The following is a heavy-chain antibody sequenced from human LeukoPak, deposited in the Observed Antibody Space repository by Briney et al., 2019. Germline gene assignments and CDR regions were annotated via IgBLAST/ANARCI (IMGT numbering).Heavy chain of an antibody. CDR1: GGSISSYY. CDR2: IYYSGST. Sequence: SETLSLTCTVSGGSISSYYWSWIRQPPGKGLEWIGYIYYSGSTNYNPSLKSRVTISVDTSKNQFSLKLSSVAAADTAVYYCARGGGYYYDRSAITHYYFDYWGQGTLVTVSS. CDR3: ARGGGYYYDRSAITHYYFDY. D-gene: IGHD3-22*01. J-gene: IGHJ4*02. V-gene: IGHV4-59*01.